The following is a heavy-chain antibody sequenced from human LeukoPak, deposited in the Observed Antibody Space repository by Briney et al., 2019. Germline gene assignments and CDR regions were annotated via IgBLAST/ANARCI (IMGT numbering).Heavy chain of an antibody. Sequence: GSLRVSCVAPLVSFSSYAMSWVRQAPGKRLEWVSAISGSGGSTYYADSVKGRFTIPRDNTKNTLYLQMNSMSAEDTAVYYCVVESELPNWGQGTLVTVSS. J-gene: IGHJ4*02. CDR3: VVESELPN. CDR2: ISGSGGST. V-gene: IGHV3-23*01. D-gene: IGHD1-26*01. CDR1: LVSFSSYA.